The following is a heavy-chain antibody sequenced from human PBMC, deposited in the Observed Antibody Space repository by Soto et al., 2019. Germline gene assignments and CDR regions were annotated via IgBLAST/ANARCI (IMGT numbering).Heavy chain of an antibody. CDR2: ISYGGSKK. V-gene: IGHV3-30*18. CDR3: AKDTYYHDTTGYYVFDY. D-gene: IGHD3-22*01. J-gene: IGHJ4*02. Sequence: QVQLVESGGGVVQPGRSLTLSCGASEFTFSSYGIHWVRQAPGKGLEWVAVISYGGSKKQYADSVNGRFTISRDNSKNTLHLQMNSLGAEDTAVYYCAKDTYYHDTTGYYVFDYWGQGTLVTVSS. CDR1: EFTFSSYG.